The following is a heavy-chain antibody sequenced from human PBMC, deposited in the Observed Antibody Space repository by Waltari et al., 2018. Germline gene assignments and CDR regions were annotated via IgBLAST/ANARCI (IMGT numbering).Heavy chain of an antibody. J-gene: IGHJ5*02. CDR3: ARDLGVPAAGMWFGP. Sequence: EVQLVESGGGLIQPGGSLRLSCAASGFTVSSNYRSWVRQAPGQGLEWVSVIYGGGSTYYADSVKGRFTISRDNSKNTLYLQMNSLRAEDTAVYYCARDLGVPAAGMWFGPWGQGTLVTVSS. D-gene: IGHD6-13*01. CDR2: IYGGGST. V-gene: IGHV3-53*01. CDR1: GFTVSSNY.